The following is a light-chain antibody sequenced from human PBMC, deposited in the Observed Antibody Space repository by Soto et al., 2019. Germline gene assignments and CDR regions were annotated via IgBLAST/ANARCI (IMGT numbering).Light chain of an antibody. J-gene: IGLJ1*01. Sequence: QSVLTQPASVSGSPGQSITISCTGTRSDVGGYNYVSWYQLHPGKAPKLIIYEVSNRPSGVSNRFSGSKSGNTASLTISGLQAEDEADYYCSSYTSSTPYVFWTGTKVIV. CDR3: SSYTSSTPYV. CDR2: EVS. CDR1: RSDVGGYNY. V-gene: IGLV2-14*01.